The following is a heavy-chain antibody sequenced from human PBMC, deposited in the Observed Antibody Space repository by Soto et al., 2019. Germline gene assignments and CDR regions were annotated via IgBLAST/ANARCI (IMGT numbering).Heavy chain of an antibody. J-gene: IGHJ4*01. CDR2: IYYSGNT. D-gene: IGHD3-3*01. Sequence: PSETLSLTCTVSGGSISSSSYYGGWIRQPPGKGLEWIGSIYYSGNTYHSPSLKSRLVRSVDTSKNQFSLELDFVTAAATAVYPGARGPYPFWSSYRFAYFDSWGHGIPVTVSS. CDR3: ARGPYPFWSSYRFAYFDS. V-gene: IGHV4-39*07. CDR1: GGSISSSSYY.